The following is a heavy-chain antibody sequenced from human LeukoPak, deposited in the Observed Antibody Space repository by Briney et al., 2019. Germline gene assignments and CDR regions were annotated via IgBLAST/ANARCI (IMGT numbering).Heavy chain of an antibody. Sequence: GGSLRLSCAVSGFTFSTYWMHWVRQAPGKGLVWVSRINSDGTTTTYADSVKGRFTISRDNAKSMVYLQMNSLRAEDTAVYYCAKDVGGTIWGQGTLVTVSS. V-gene: IGHV3-74*01. J-gene: IGHJ4*02. CDR1: GFTFSTYW. CDR3: AKDVGGTI. CDR2: INSDGTTT. D-gene: IGHD1-26*01.